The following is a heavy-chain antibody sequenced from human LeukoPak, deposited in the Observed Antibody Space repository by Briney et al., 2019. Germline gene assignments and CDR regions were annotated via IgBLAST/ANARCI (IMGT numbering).Heavy chain of an antibody. CDR2: IKQDGSEK. CDR1: GFTLSKFW. V-gene: IGHV3-7*03. Sequence: GGSLRLSCEASGFTLSKFWMNWVRQAPGKGLEWVANIKQDGSEKRYVDSVKGRFSISRGNTKNSLYLQMSSLRAEDTAVYYCARGPNSGYSWLDPWGQGTLVTVSS. D-gene: IGHD5-12*01. CDR3: ARGPNSGYSWLDP. J-gene: IGHJ5*02.